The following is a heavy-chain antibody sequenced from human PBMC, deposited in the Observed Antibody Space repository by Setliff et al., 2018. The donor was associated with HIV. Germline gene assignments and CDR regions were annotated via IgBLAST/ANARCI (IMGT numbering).Heavy chain of an antibody. V-gene: IGHV1-69*01. CDR3: ATGRHYYDCSDYPANTFDV. J-gene: IGHJ3*01. D-gene: IGHD3-22*01. CDR1: GGMFINSA. CDR2: IIPIFNRG. Sequence: SVKISCKASGGMFINSAFTWVRQAPGQGLEWMCSIIPIFNRGNYAQKFQSRVTITADESTSTAYMELSSMRSEETTVYFCATGRHYYDCSDYPANTFDVWGQGTMVTVSS.